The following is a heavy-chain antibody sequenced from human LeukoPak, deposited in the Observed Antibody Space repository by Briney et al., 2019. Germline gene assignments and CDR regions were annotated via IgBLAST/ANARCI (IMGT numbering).Heavy chain of an antibody. J-gene: IGHJ4*02. Sequence: GGSLRLSCAASGFTFSSYSMNWVRQAPGKGLEWVSSISSSSSYIYYADSVKGRFTISRDNAKNSLYLQMNSLRAEDTAVYCCARGLAARALDYWGQGTLVTVSS. CDR3: ARGLAARALDY. V-gene: IGHV3-21*01. CDR1: GFTFSSYS. D-gene: IGHD6-6*01. CDR2: ISSSSSYI.